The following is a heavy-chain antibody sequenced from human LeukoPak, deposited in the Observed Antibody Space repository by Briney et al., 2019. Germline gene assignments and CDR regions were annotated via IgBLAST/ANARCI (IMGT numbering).Heavy chain of an antibody. J-gene: IGHJ5*02. V-gene: IGHV3-23*01. D-gene: IGHD4-17*01. Sequence: GGSLRLSCAASGFTFSSYAMSWVRQAPGKGLEWVSAISGSGGSTYYVDSVKGRFTISRDNSKNTLYLQMNSLRAEDTAVYYCGLAPPIYDYGDYRWGQGTLVTVSS. CDR3: GLAPPIYDYGDYR. CDR2: ISGSGGST. CDR1: GFTFSSYA.